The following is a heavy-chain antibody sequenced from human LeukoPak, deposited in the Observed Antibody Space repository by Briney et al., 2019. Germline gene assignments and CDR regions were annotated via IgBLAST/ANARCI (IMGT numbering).Heavy chain of an antibody. CDR3: ARGDTMVRGVTYAFDI. CDR2: INHSGST. V-gene: IGHV4-34*01. J-gene: IGHJ3*02. Sequence: SETLSLTCAVSGGSISSYYWSWIRQPAGKGLEWIGEINHSGSTNYNPSLKSRVTISVDTSKNQFSLKLSSVTAADTAVYYCARGDTMVRGVTYAFDIWGQGTMVTVSS. D-gene: IGHD3-10*01. CDR1: GGSISSYY.